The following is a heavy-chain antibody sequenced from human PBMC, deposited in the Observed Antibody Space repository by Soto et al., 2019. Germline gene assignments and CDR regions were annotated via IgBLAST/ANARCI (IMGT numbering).Heavy chain of an antibody. V-gene: IGHV3-30*03. Sequence: ESGGGVVQPGRSLRLSCAASGFTFSSYGMHWVRQAPGKGLEWVAVISYDGSNKYYADSVKGRFTISRDNSKNTLYLQMNSLRAEDTAVYYCARSLDIVLMVYAIRDYYYYGMDVWGQGTTVTVSS. CDR1: GFTFSSYG. CDR2: ISYDGSNK. CDR3: ARSLDIVLMVYAIRDYYYYGMDV. J-gene: IGHJ6*02. D-gene: IGHD2-8*01.